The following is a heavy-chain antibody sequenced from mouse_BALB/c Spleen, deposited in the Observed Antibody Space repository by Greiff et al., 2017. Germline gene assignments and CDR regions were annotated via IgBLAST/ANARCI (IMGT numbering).Heavy chain of an antibody. D-gene: IGHD2-1*01. V-gene: IGHV7-3*02. CDR1: GFTFTDYY. J-gene: IGHJ4*01. CDR2: IRNKANGYTT. Sequence: EVNVVESGGGLVQPGGSLRLSCATSGFTFTDYYMSWVRQPPGKALEWLGFIRNKANGYTTEYSASVKGRFTISRDNSQSILYLQMNTLRAEDSATYYCARAGGNWAMDYWGQGTSVTVSS. CDR3: ARAGGNWAMDY.